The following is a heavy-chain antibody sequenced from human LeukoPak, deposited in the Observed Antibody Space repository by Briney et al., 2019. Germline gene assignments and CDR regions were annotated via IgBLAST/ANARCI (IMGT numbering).Heavy chain of an antibody. Sequence: GESLKISCKGSGXSFTSYWSRWVRQMPGKGLEWMGRIDPSDSYTNYSPSFQGHVTISADKSISTAYLQWSSLKASDTAMYYCARRYGSGSSNWFDPWGQGTLVTVSS. J-gene: IGHJ5*02. V-gene: IGHV5-10-1*01. CDR3: ARRYGSGSSNWFDP. D-gene: IGHD3-10*01. CDR1: GXSFTSYW. CDR2: IDPSDSYT.